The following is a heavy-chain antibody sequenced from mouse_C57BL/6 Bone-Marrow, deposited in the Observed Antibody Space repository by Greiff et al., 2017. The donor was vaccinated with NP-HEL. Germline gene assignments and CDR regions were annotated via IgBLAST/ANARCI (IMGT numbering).Heavy chain of an antibody. CDR2: IYPSDGST. V-gene: IGHV1-85*01. CDR3: ATAELGDYGSRSYRYFDV. Sequence: VQLQQSGPELVKPGASVKLSCKASGYTFTSYDINWVKQRPGQGLEWIGWIYPSDGSTKYNEKFKGKATLTVDTSSSTAYMELHSLTSEDSAVYCWATAELGDYGSRSYRYFDVWGTGTTVTVSS. J-gene: IGHJ1*03. D-gene: IGHD1-1*01. CDR1: GYTFTSYD.